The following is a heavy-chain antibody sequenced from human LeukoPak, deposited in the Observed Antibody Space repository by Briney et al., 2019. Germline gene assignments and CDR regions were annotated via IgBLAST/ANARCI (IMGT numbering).Heavy chain of an antibody. Sequence: SETLSLTCTVSGGSISSYYWSWIRQPAGKGLEWIGRIYTSGSTNYNPSLKSRVTMSVDTSENQFSLKLSSVTAADTAVYYCARDSNGYYYDSSGYLWAFDIWGQGTMVTVSS. D-gene: IGHD3-22*01. CDR3: ARDSNGYYYDSSGYLWAFDI. CDR1: GGSISSYY. V-gene: IGHV4-4*07. CDR2: IYTSGST. J-gene: IGHJ3*02.